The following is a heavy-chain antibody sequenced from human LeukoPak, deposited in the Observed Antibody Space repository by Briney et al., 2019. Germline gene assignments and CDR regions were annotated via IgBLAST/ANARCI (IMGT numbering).Heavy chain of an antibody. Sequence: SETLSLTCAVSGGSISRSSYYWAWIRQPPGKGLEWVGTIYYGGSIYGDPSLKGRITISLDTSKNQFSLKLSSVTAADTAVYYCARVRGPWDSWFDPWGQGTLVTVSS. J-gene: IGHJ5*02. CDR2: IYYGGSI. V-gene: IGHV4-39*07. D-gene: IGHD3-10*01. CDR1: GGSISRSSYY. CDR3: ARVRGPWDSWFDP.